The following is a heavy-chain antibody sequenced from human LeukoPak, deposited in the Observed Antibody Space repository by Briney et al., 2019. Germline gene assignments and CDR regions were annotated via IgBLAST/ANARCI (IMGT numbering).Heavy chain of an antibody. D-gene: IGHD5-18*01. V-gene: IGHV1-69*04. Sequence: SVKVSCKASGGTFSSYAISWVRQAPGQGLEWMGRIIAILGIANYAQKFQGRVTITADKSTSTAYMELSSLRSEDTAVYYCARDDGTAMDYYYYGMDVWGQGTTVTVSS. CDR3: ARDDGTAMDYYYYGMDV. J-gene: IGHJ6*02. CDR1: GGTFSSYA. CDR2: IIAILGIA.